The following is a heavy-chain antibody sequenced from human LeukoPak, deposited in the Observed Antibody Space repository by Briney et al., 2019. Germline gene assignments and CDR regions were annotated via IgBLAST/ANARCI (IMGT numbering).Heavy chain of an antibody. J-gene: IGHJ6*03. CDR1: GGSFSGYY. CDR3: ARVVGGYCSGGSCYKGHYYYYYMDV. D-gene: IGHD2-15*01. CDR2: INHSGST. V-gene: IGHV4-34*01. Sequence: PSETLSLTCAVYGGSFSGYYWSWIRQPPGKGLEWIGEINHSGSTNYNPSLKSRVTISVDTSKNQFSLKLSSVTAADTAVYYCARVVGGYCSGGSCYKGHYYYYYMDVWGKGTTVTVSS.